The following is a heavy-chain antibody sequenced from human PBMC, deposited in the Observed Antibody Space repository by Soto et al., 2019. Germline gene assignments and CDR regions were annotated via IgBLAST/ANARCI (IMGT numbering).Heavy chain of an antibody. CDR1: GFTVDSYS. V-gene: IGHV3-48*01. D-gene: IGHD6-6*01. Sequence: GGSLRLSCAAAGFTVDSYSINWVRQAPGKGLEWVSYISSSSGSIFYADSVRGRFTISRDNARNSVFLHLNSLRAEDTAVYYCARDNDGAQFASSYNALWGQGTLVTVSS. J-gene: IGHJ4*02. CDR3: ARDNDGAQFASSYNAL. CDR2: ISSSSGSI.